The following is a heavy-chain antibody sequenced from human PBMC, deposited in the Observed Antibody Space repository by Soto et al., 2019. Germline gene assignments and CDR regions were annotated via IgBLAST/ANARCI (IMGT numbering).Heavy chain of an antibody. CDR1: GFTFSSYA. D-gene: IGHD1-20*01. Sequence: GESLRLSCSASGFTFSSYAMSWVRQAPGKGLEWVSAISGSGGSTYYADSVKGRFTISRDNSKNTLYLQMNSLRAEDTAVYYCAKVPYNWNQYGPFDFWGQGILVTVS. CDR2: ISGSGGST. CDR3: AKVPYNWNQYGPFDF. V-gene: IGHV3-23*01. J-gene: IGHJ4*02.